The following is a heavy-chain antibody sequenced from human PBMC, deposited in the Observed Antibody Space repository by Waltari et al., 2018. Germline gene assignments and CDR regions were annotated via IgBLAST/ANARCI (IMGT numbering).Heavy chain of an antibody. Sequence: QLQLQESGPGLVKPSETLSLTCTVSGGSISSSSYYWGWIRQPPGKGLEWIGSIYYSGTTTYHPSLTSRLPISVTTSTIQFSLTLSSVTSAATAVYYCARDKARLGYFDYWGQGTLVTVSS. CDR3: ARDKARLGYFDY. CDR1: GGSISSSSYY. D-gene: IGHD7-27*01. CDR2: IYYSGTT. V-gene: IGHV4-39*07. J-gene: IGHJ4*02.